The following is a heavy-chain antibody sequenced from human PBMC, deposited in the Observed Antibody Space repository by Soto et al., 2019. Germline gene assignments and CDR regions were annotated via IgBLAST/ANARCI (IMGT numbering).Heavy chain of an antibody. CDR3: ARGTGDLHFDS. D-gene: IGHD7-27*01. Sequence: QVQLQESGPGLVKPSETLSLSCTVSGASINTYYWGWILQPPGKGLECVGYFYYSGSTIYNPSLRGRVTTSVDTSKNQFSLKLNSVIAADTAVYYCARGTGDLHFDSWGQGTLVVVSS. CDR1: GASINTYY. J-gene: IGHJ4*02. CDR2: FYYSGST. V-gene: IGHV4-59*13.